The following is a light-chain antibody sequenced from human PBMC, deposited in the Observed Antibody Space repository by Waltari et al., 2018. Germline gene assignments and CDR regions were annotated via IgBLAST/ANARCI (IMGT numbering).Light chain of an antibody. Sequence: QSALTQPASVSGSPGQSITIFCTGTSNDVGGYNFSSWYQQHPGKAPKLMIYDLSKRPSGVSTRFPGSKSADTASLTISGLQAEDEADYYCSSFTTSDTRVFGTGTRVTVL. V-gene: IGLV2-14*03. CDR1: SNDVGGYNF. J-gene: IGLJ1*01. CDR2: DLS. CDR3: SSFTTSDTRV.